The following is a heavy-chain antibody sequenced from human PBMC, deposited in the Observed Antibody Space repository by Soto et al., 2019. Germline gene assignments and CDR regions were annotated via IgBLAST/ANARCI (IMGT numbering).Heavy chain of an antibody. V-gene: IGHV3-74*01. D-gene: IGHD2-21*01. Sequence: EVQLVESGGGLVQPGGSLRLSCVASGFTFSSYWMHWVRQAPGKGLVWVSSISNDGSSIYADPVKGRFTISRDNAKNTLYLQMNSLRAEDTAVYYCARLPHKRPQNWGQGTLVIVSP. CDR1: GFTFSSYW. CDR3: ARLPHKRPQN. CDR2: ISNDGSS. J-gene: IGHJ1*01.